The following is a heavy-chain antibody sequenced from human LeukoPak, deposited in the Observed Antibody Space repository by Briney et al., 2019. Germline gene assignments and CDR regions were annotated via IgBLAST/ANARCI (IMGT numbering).Heavy chain of an antibody. CDR3: ARVGTDGWELVSPRAFDI. D-gene: IGHD1-26*01. Sequence: AGGSLRLSCAASGFTFSSYWMHWVRQAPGKGPVWVSRINSDGSSTSYADSVKGRFTISRDNAKNTLYLQMNSLRAEDTAVYYCARVGTDGWELVSPRAFDIWGQGTMVTVSS. J-gene: IGHJ3*02. CDR2: INSDGSST. CDR1: GFTFSSYW. V-gene: IGHV3-74*01.